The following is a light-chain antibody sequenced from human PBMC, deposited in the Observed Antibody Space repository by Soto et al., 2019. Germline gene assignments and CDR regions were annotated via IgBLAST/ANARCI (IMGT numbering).Light chain of an antibody. CDR3: QHNTRYSWT. V-gene: IGKV1-5*01. CDR1: QSIRSW. CDR2: DAS. J-gene: IGKJ1*01. Sequence: DIQITHSPSTLSASVGDRVTITCRSSQSIRSWLAWYQQKPGKAPKVLIYDASSLESGVPSRFSGSGSGTEFTLTISSLQPDDFATYSCQHNTRYSWTFGQAPNVDI.